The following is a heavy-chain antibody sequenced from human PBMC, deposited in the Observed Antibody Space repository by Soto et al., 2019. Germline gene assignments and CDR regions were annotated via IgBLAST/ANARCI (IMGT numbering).Heavy chain of an antibody. CDR2: IWYDGSNK. D-gene: IGHD4-17*01. V-gene: IGHV3-33*01. Sequence: PGGSLRLSCAASGFTFSSYGMHWVRQAPGKGLEWVAVIWYDGSNKYYADSVKGRFTTSRDNSKNTLYLQMNSLRAEDTAVYYCARDRDYPNQKYYYGMDVWGQGTTVTVSS. J-gene: IGHJ6*02. CDR1: GFTFSSYG. CDR3: ARDRDYPNQKYYYGMDV.